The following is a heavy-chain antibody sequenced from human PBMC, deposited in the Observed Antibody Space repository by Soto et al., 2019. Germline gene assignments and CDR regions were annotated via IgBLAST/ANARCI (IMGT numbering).Heavy chain of an antibody. CDR1: GFTFSSHA. CDR2: ISGSGGST. D-gene: IGHD6-13*01. Sequence: EVQLLESGGGLVQPGGSLRLSCAASGFTFSSHAMSWVRQAPGKGLEWVSAISGSGGSTYYADSVKGRFTISRDNSKNTLYLQMNSLRAEDTAVYYCAKGHSSSFYGMDVWGQGTTVTVSS. V-gene: IGHV3-23*01. J-gene: IGHJ6*02. CDR3: AKGHSSSFYGMDV.